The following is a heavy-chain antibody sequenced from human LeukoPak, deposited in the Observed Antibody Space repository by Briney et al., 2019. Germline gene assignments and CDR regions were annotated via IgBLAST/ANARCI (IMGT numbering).Heavy chain of an antibody. CDR1: GGTFSSYA. D-gene: IGHD2-15*01. J-gene: IGHJ6*02. V-gene: IGHV1-69*04. CDR2: IIPIFGIA. CDR3: ATVVPNDYYYYYGMDV. Sequence: EASVKVSCKASGGTFSSYAISWVRQAPGQGLEWMGRIIPIFGIANYAQKFQGRVTITADKSTSTAYMELSSLRSVDTAVYYCATVVPNDYYYYYGMDVWGQGTTVTVSS.